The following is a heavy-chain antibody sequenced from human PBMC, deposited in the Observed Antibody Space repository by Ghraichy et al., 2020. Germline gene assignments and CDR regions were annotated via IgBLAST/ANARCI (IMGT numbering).Heavy chain of an antibody. CDR2: INSDGSST. CDR3: ASEGDGYNFAYYYGMDV. Sequence: GGSLRLSCAASGFTFSSYWMHWVRQAPGNGLVWVSRINSDGSSTNYADSVKGRFTISRDNAKNTLYLQMNSLRAEDTAVYYCASEGDGYNFAYYYGMDVWGQGTTVTVSS. V-gene: IGHV3-74*01. CDR1: GFTFSSYW. D-gene: IGHD5-24*01. J-gene: IGHJ6*02.